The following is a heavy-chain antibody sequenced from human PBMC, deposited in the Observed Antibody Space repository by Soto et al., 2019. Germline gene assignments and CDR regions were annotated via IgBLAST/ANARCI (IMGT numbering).Heavy chain of an antibody. D-gene: IGHD5-12*01. CDR1: GGSISSYY. Sequence: SETLSLTCTVSGGSISSYYWSWIRQPPGKGLEWIGYIYYSGSTYYNPSLKSRVTISVDTSKNQFSLKLSSVTAADTAVYYCARSRGYYPDYWGQGTLVTVSS. J-gene: IGHJ4*02. CDR2: IYYSGST. CDR3: ARSRGYYPDY. V-gene: IGHV4-59*08.